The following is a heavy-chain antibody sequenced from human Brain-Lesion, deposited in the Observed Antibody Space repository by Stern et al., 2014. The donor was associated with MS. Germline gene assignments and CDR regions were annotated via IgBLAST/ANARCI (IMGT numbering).Heavy chain of an antibody. Sequence: EMQLVESGGGLVQPGGSLRLSCAASGFSFSTYAMSWVRQTPGKGLQWVSVISGRGGHTYYADSVKGRFTISRDNSKNTLYLQMDSLRADDTAVYYCAKWPHHIAVAGTRYFQHWGQGTLVTVSS. CDR1: GFSFSTYA. V-gene: IGHV3-23*04. D-gene: IGHD6-19*01. CDR2: ISGRGGHT. J-gene: IGHJ1*01. CDR3: AKWPHHIAVAGTRYFQH.